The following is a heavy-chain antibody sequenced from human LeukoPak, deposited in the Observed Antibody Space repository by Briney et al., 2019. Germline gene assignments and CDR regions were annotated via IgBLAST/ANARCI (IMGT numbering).Heavy chain of an antibody. CDR3: AIYTPLGSRIQLWLSAFDI. V-gene: IGHV4-4*07. D-gene: IGHD5-18*01. CDR1: GGSISSYY. Sequence: SETLSLTCTVSGGSISSYYWSWIRQPAGKGLEWIGRIYTSVGTNYNPSLKSRVTISVDTSKNQLSLKLSSVTAADTAVYYCAIYTPLGSRIQLWLSAFDIWGQGTMVTVSS. J-gene: IGHJ3*02. CDR2: IYTSVGT.